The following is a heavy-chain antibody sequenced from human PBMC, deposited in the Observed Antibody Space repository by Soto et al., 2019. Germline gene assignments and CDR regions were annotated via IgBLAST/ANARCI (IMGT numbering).Heavy chain of an antibody. J-gene: IGHJ6*02. CDR1: DHSLSSGGYY. Sequence: LSLTCTVSDHSLSSGGYYWSWIRQHPGKCLEWVGYIYFTGSTFYNPSLKSRVTISVDTSKNQFSLKLSSVTAADTAVYYCARDDVSSSWYGVHYYYYYGMDVWGQGTTVTVSS. CDR2: IYFTGST. D-gene: IGHD6-13*01. CDR3: ARDDVSSSWYGVHYYYYYGMDV. V-gene: IGHV4-30-4*01.